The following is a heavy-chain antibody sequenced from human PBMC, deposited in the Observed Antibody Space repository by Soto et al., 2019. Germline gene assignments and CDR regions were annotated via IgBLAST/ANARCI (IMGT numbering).Heavy chain of an antibody. D-gene: IGHD3-3*01. CDR2: IIPIFGTA. CDR1: GGTFSSYA. CDR3: ARERLTYYDFWSGSGGGMDV. Sequence: QVQLVQSGAEVKKPGSSVKVSCKASGGTFSSYAISWVRQAPGKGLEWMGGIIPIFGTANYAQKFQGRVTITADESTSTADMELSSLRSEDTAVYYCARERLTYYDFWSGSGGGMDVWGQGTTVTVSS. J-gene: IGHJ6*02. V-gene: IGHV1-69*01.